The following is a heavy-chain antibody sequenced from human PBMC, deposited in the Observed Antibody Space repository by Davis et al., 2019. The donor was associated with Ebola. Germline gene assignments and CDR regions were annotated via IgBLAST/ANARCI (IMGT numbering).Heavy chain of an antibody. CDR2: ISSSSSYI. V-gene: IGHV3-21*01. Sequence: PGGSLRLSCAASGFTFSSYSMNWVRQAPGKGLEWVSSISSSSSYIYYADSVKGRFTISRNNAKNSLYLQMNSLRAEDTAVYYCAKDSGWAMSPWGQGTLVTVSA. CDR1: GFTFSSYS. CDR3: AKDSGWAMSP. J-gene: IGHJ5*02. D-gene: IGHD6-19*01.